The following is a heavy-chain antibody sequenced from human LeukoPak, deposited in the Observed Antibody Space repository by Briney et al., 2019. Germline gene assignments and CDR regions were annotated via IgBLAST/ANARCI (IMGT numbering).Heavy chain of an antibody. V-gene: IGHV4-59*01. CDR2: IYYSGST. Sequence: SETLSLTCTVSGGSISSYYWSWIRQPPGKELEWIGYIYYSGSTNYNPSLKSRVTISVDTSKNQFSLKLSSVTAADTAVYYCARARSVATARRYNWFDPWGQGTLVTVSS. CDR1: GGSISSYY. CDR3: ARARSVATARRYNWFDP. D-gene: IGHD5-18*01. J-gene: IGHJ5*02.